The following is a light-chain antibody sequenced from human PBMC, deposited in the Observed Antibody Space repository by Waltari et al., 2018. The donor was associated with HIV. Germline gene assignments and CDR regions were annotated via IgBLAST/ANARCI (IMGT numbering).Light chain of an antibody. CDR2: DAS. Sequence: AIQFTQSPSSLSASVGDRVTIRCRAGQGIGSSLVWYQQKSGNSPKLLIYDASSLESGVPSRFSGSGSGTDFTLTISSLQPEDFATYYCQQFKSYPITFGQGTRLEIK. J-gene: IGKJ5*01. V-gene: IGKV1-13*02. CDR3: QQFKSYPIT. CDR1: QGIGSS.